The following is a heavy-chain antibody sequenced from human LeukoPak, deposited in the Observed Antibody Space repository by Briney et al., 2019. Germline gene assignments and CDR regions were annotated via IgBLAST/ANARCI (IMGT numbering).Heavy chain of an antibody. CDR3: AREGPDYGPAFDI. CDR1: GYSFTRNG. D-gene: IGHD4/OR15-4a*01. CDR2: INSNNGNT. J-gene: IGHJ3*02. V-gene: IGHV1-18*01. Sequence: GASVKVSCTASGYSFTRNGISWVRQAPGQGLEWTGWINSNNGNTKYAQNLQGRVTMTTDTSTSTAYMELRSLRFDDTAVYYCAREGPDYGPAFDIWGQGTMVTVSS.